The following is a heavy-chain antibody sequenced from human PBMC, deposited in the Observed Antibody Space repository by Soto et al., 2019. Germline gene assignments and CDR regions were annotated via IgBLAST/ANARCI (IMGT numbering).Heavy chain of an antibody. Sequence: SQTLSLTCAISGDSVSSNSAAWNWIRQSPSRGLEWPGRTYYRSKWYNDYAVSVKSRITINPDTSKNQFSLQLNSVTPEDTAVYYCAREREQQLVRYYYYGMDVWGQGTTVTVSS. CDR2: TYYRSKWYN. CDR3: AREREQQLVRYYYYGMDV. J-gene: IGHJ6*02. CDR1: GDSVSSNSAA. D-gene: IGHD6-13*01. V-gene: IGHV6-1*01.